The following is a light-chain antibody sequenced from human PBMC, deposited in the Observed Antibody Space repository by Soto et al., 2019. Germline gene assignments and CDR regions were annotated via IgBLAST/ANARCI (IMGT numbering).Light chain of an antibody. CDR2: GAS. CDR3: QQYGRSPLT. CDR1: QSVSFSY. J-gene: IGKJ4*01. V-gene: IGKV3-20*01. Sequence: EIVLTQSPGTLSLSPGERATLSCRASQSVSFSYLAWYQQKPGQAPRLLIYGASSRATGIPDRFSGSGSGTEFTLTISRLEPEDVAVYYCQQYGRSPLTFGGGTMVEIK.